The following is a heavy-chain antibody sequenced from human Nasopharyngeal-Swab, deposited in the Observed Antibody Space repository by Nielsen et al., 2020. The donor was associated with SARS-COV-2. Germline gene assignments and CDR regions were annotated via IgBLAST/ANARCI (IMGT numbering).Heavy chain of an antibody. CDR1: GGSISSGRYY. Sequence: SEILSLTCTVSGGSISSGRYYWSWIRQHPGKGLEWIGYIYYSGSTYYNPSLKSRVTISVDTSKNQFSLKLSSVTAADTAVYYCARDTGIAEQWLVRTVDAFDIWGQGTMVTVSS. D-gene: IGHD6-19*01. J-gene: IGHJ3*02. CDR2: IYYSGST. V-gene: IGHV4-31*03. CDR3: ARDTGIAEQWLVRTVDAFDI.